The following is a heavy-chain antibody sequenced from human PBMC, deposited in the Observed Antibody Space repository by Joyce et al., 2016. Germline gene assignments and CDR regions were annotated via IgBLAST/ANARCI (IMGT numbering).Heavy chain of an antibody. Sequence: QVQLVESGGGVVQPGRSLGLSCSASGFAFNGYGLHWVRQAQGKGLEGVGIIAQDGINKYYADSVKGRFTISRDNSKNTLYLQMNSLRTEDTALYYCARSEARGSGWFILAYWGQGTLVTVSS. CDR3: ARSEARGSGWFILAY. V-gene: IGHV3-30*03. CDR1: GFAFNGYG. J-gene: IGHJ4*02. CDR2: IAQDGINK. D-gene: IGHD6-19*01.